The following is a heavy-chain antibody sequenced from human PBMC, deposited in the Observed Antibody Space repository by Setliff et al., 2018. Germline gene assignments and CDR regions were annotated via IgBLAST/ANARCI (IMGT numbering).Heavy chain of an antibody. J-gene: IGHJ4*02. CDR2: INTNTRNP. Sequence: GASVKVSCKASGYSFASYPMNWVRQAPGQGLEWMGWINTNTRNPTYAQGFAGRFVFSLDTSVSTAYLQIGSLKAEDTAVYYCAADSRQVRAEYWGQGTLVTVSS. CDR3: AADSRQVRAEY. V-gene: IGHV7-4-1*01. CDR1: GYSFASYP.